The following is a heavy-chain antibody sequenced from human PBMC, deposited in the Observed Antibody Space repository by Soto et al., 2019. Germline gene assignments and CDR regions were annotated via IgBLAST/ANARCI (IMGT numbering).Heavy chain of an antibody. CDR1: GGSVSSGSYY. CDR2: IYYSGST. V-gene: IGHV4-61*01. CDR3: ARMGGSYFFYDY. Sequence: PSETLSLTCTVSGGSVSSGSYYWSWIRQPPGKGLEWIGYIYYSGSTNYNPSLKSRVTISVDTSKNQFSLKLSSVTAADTAVYYWARMGGSYFFYDYWGQATLVTVSS. J-gene: IGHJ4*02. D-gene: IGHD1-26*01.